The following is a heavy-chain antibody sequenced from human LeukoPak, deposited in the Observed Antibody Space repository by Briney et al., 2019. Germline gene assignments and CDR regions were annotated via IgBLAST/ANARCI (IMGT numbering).Heavy chain of an antibody. V-gene: IGHV3-11*01. CDR1: GFTFSDYY. J-gene: IGHJ4*02. Sequence: GGSLRLSCAASGFTFSDYYMSWIRQAPGKGLEWVSYISSSGSTIYYADSVKGRFTISRDNSKNTLYLQMNNLRAEDTAVYYCAKRTVTFDYWGQGTLVTVSS. CDR2: ISSSGSTI. D-gene: IGHD4-11*01. CDR3: AKRTVTFDY.